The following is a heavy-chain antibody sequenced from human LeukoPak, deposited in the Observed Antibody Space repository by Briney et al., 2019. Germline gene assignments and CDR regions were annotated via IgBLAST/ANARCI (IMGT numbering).Heavy chain of an antibody. CDR3: ARDKIVGPTTLDY. D-gene: IGHD1-26*01. CDR1: GFTFSSYA. CDR2: IKQDGYEK. Sequence: GGSLRLSCVVSGFTFSSYAMSWVRQAPGKGLEWVANIKQDGYEKYYVDSVKGRFTISRDNAKNSLYLQMNSLRADDTAIYYCARDKIVGPTTLDYWGQGTLVTVSS. J-gene: IGHJ4*02. V-gene: IGHV3-7*01.